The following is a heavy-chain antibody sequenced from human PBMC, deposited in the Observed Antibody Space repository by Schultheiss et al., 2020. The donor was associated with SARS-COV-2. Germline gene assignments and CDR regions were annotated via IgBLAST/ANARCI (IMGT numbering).Heavy chain of an antibody. CDR1: GFSLSTSGMC. J-gene: IGHJ4*02. CDR2: IDWDDDK. D-gene: IGHD3-22*01. CDR3: ARMYSCESSAYHYWDY. V-gene: IGHV2-70*11. Sequence: SGPTLVKPTQTLTLTCTFSGFSLSTSGMCVSWIRQPPGKALEWLARIDWDDDKYYSASLETRLTISKDTSRNQVVLTITNMDPVDTATYFCARMYSCESSAYHYWDYWGQGTLVTVSS.